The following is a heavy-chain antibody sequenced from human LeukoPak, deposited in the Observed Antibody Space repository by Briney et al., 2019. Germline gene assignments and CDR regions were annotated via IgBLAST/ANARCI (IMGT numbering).Heavy chain of an antibody. CDR1: GLSFTSYC. CDR3: ARHGAAFGTWFDP. V-gene: IGHV5-10-1*01. D-gene: IGHD1-14*01. CDR2: IDPSDSYT. J-gene: IGHJ5*02. Sequence: RGESLRISWWGSGLSFTSYCIRWVSQMSGKGVEWMGRIDPSDSYTNYSPSFQGHVTISADKSISTAYLQWSSLKASDTAMYYCARHGAAFGTWFDPWGQGTLVTVSS.